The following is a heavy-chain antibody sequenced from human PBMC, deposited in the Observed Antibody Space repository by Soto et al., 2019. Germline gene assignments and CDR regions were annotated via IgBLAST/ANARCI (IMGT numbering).Heavy chain of an antibody. V-gene: IGHV3-23*01. Sequence: EVHLLESGGGLVQPGGSLRLSCSASGFIFSNSAMNWVRQAPGKGLEWVSTISLSGDATYYAGSVRGRFTITRDNSKNTLHLQMTSLRAEDTAVYYCAKDESTGYLDSGNCWGQGTLVTVSS. CDR3: AKDESTGYLDSGNC. D-gene: IGHD3-22*01. J-gene: IGHJ4*02. CDR1: GFIFSNSA. CDR2: ISLSGDAT.